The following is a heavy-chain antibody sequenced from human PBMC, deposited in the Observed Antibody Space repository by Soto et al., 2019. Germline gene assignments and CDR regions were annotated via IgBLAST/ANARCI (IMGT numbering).Heavy chain of an antibody. J-gene: IGHJ4*02. D-gene: IGHD3-16*01. CDR2: IYYSGST. V-gene: IGHV4-39*01. CDR1: GGSISSSSYY. CDR3: ARSGGSSIDY. Sequence: PSETLSLTCTVSGGSISSSSYYWGWIRQPPGKGLEWIGSIYYSGSTYYNPSLKSRVTISVDTSKNQFSLKLSSVTAADTAVYYCARSGGSSIDYWGQGTLVTVSS.